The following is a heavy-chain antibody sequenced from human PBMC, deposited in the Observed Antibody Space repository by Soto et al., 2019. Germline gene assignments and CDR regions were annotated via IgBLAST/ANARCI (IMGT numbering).Heavy chain of an antibody. Sequence: SETLSLTCPVSGDSINSSHWWNWVRQPPGKGLEWIGQISHSGNANYNPSLTSRVTISVDKSKNHFSLRLTSVTAADTAVYYCAARHFWSGPWTARRLDYWGQGTLVTVS. V-gene: IGHV4-4*02. CDR3: AARHFWSGPWTARRLDY. D-gene: IGHD3-3*02. J-gene: IGHJ4*02. CDR1: GDSINSSHW. CDR2: ISHSGNA.